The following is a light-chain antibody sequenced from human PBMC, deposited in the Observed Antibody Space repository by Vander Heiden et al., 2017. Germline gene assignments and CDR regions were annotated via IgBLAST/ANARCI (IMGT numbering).Light chain of an antibody. CDR1: SSDVGGYND. V-gene: IGLV2-11*01. CDR3: CSYAGSYTWV. CDR2: DVS. Sequence: QSALTQPRSVSGSPGPSVTISCTGTSSDVGGYNDVSWYQQHLGKAPKLMIYDVSKRPSGVPDRFSGSKSGNTASLTISGLQAEDEADYYCCSYAGSYTWVFGGGTKRTVL. J-gene: IGLJ3*02.